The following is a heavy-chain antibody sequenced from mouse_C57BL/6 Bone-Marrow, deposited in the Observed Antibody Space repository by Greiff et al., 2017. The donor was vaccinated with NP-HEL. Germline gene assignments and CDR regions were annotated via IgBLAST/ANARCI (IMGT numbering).Heavy chain of an antibody. CDR2: IDPSDSYT. CDR3: ARWRLYDGY. Sequence: QVQLQQPGAELVRPGTSVKLSCKASGYTFTSYWMHWVKQRPGQGLEWIGVIDPSDSYTNYNQKFKGKATLTVDTASSTAYMQLSSLTSEDSAVYYCARWRLYDGYWGQGTTLTVSS. V-gene: IGHV1-59*01. J-gene: IGHJ2*01. CDR1: GYTFTSYW. D-gene: IGHD2-3*01.